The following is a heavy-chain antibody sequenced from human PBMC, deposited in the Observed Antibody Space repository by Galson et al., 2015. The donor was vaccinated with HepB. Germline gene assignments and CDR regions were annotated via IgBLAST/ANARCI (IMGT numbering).Heavy chain of an antibody. J-gene: IGHJ6*02. CDR3: ARDYGDYGMDV. CDR2: IFSNDEK. D-gene: IGHD4-17*01. Sequence: PALVKPTQTLTLTCTVSGFSLSNARMGVSWIRQPPGKALEWLAHIFSNDEKSCSTSLKSRLTISKDTSKSQVVLTMTNMDPVDTATYYCARDYGDYGMDVWGQGTTVTVSS. CDR1: GFSLSNARMG. V-gene: IGHV2-26*01.